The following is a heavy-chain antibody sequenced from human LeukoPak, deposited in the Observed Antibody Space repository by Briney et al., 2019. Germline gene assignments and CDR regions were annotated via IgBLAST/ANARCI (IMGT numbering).Heavy chain of an antibody. Sequence: GGSLRLSCAASGFTVSSNYMSWVRQAPGKGLEWVANIKQDGSEKYYVDSVKGRFTISRDNAKNSLYLQMNSLRAEDTAVYYCARTFLRFGGFDPWGQGTLVSVSS. CDR2: IKQDGSEK. J-gene: IGHJ5*02. V-gene: IGHV3-7*03. D-gene: IGHD3-3*01. CDR3: ARTFLRFGGFDP. CDR1: GFTVSSNY.